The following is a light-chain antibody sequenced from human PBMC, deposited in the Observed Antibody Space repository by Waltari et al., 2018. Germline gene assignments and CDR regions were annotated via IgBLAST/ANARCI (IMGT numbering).Light chain of an antibody. CDR1: RSNIGSYS. CDR2: SDD. CDR3: AAWDDSLSGAWV. Sequence: QSVLTQPPSQSGTPGQRVTISCSGSRSNIGSYSVNWYQQLPGMAPRLLMHSDDGRPSGVPARFSASKSGTSASLDISGLQSEDEGDYYCAAWDDSLSGAWVFGGGTKLTVL. V-gene: IGLV1-44*01. J-gene: IGLJ3*02.